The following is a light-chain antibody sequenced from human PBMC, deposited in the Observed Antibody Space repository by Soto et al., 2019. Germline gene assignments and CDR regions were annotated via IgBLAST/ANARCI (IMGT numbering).Light chain of an antibody. J-gene: IGKJ1*01. Sequence: DIQMTQSPSTLSASLGDRFTITFRASQSISSNLAWYHQKPGKAPKLLIYNASYLESGVPLRFSGSGSGTEFTLSSSSLQPDDSATYYCQQYNSYWTFGQGTKVDI. CDR2: NAS. CDR1: QSISSN. CDR3: QQYNSYWT. V-gene: IGKV1-5*03.